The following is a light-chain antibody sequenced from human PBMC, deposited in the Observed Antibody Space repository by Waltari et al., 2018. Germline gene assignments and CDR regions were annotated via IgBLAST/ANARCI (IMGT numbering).Light chain of an antibody. CDR3: SSYTTTSSLLVV. CDR2: DVN. J-gene: IGLJ2*01. CDR1: SSDIGRYNY. V-gene: IGLV2-14*03. Sequence: QFSLTQPAPLSWSPGPSLTLPCPGTSSDIGRYNYVSSYQHHPGKAPKLMIFDVNNRPSGVSNRFSGSKSGNTASLTISGLQAEDEADYYCSSYTTTSSLLVVFGGGTKLTVL.